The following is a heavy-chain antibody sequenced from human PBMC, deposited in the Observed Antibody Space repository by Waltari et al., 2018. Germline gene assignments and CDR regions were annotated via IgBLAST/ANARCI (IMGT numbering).Heavy chain of an antibody. V-gene: IGHV3-23*01. CDR2: ISGSGGST. D-gene: IGHD5-18*01. CDR1: GFTFSSYA. J-gene: IGHJ4*02. Sequence: EVQLLESGGGLVQPGGSLRLSCAASGFTFSSYAMSWVRQAPGKGLEGVSAISGSGGSTYYADTGKGRFTISRDNSKNTLYLQMNSLRAEDTAVYYCARAPPLQLWLVWGQGTLVTVSS. CDR3: ARAPPLQLWLV.